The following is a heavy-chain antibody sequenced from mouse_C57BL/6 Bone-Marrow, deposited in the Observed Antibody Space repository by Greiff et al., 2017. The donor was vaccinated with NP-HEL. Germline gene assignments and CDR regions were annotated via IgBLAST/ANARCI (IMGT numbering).Heavy chain of an antibody. CDR3: ARECIYYYFDY. V-gene: IGHV1-50*01. CDR1: GYTFTSYW. D-gene: IGHD1-1*01. J-gene: IGHJ2*01. Sequence: VKLQQPGAELVKPGASVKLSCKASGYTFTSYWMQWVKQRPGQGLEWIGEIDPSDSYTNYNQKFKGKATLTVDTSSSTAYMQLSSLTSEDSAVYYCARECIYYYFDYWGQGTTLTVSS. CDR2: IDPSDSYT.